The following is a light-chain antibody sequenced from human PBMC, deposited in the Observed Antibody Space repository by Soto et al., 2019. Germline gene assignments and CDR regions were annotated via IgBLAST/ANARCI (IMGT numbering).Light chain of an antibody. CDR2: KAA. CDR1: QSISSW. CDR3: QQYNSYWT. J-gene: IGKJ1*01. V-gene: IGKV1-5*03. Sequence: DIQMTQSPSTLSASVGDRVTITCRASQSISSWLAWYQQKPGKAPKLLIYKAASLESGVPSRFSGSVSGTEFHLTISSLQPDDFETYYCQQYNSYWTFGQGTKVEIK.